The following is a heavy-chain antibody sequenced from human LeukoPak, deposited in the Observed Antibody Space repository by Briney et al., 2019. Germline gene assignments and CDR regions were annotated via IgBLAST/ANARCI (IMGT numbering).Heavy chain of an antibody. CDR2: IWYDGSDA. D-gene: IGHD2/OR15-2a*01. J-gene: IGHJ4*02. CDR1: GFTFRSNG. V-gene: IGHV3-33*08. CDR3: ARYTTGHGFDV. Sequence: GGSLRLSCAASGFTFRSNGMHWVRQAPGRGLEWVTYIWYDGSDADYADPVKGRFTISRDNSKNTLYQQMNSLRAEDTAVYYCARYTTGHGFDVWGQGTLVTVSS.